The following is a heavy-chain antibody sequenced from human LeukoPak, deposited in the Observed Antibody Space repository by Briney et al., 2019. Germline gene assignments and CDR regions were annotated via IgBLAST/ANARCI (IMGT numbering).Heavy chain of an antibody. CDR2: ISKNGDST. CDR1: GFTFSLYV. Sequence: GGSLRLSCSASGFTFSLYVMHWVRQAPGKGLEYVSGISKNGDSTYYADSVKGRFTISRDNSKNTLYFQMNSLRAEDTAVYYCARGYDILTGYPSWGQGTLVTVSS. CDR3: ARGYDILTGYPS. J-gene: IGHJ4*02. D-gene: IGHD3-9*01. V-gene: IGHV3-64*04.